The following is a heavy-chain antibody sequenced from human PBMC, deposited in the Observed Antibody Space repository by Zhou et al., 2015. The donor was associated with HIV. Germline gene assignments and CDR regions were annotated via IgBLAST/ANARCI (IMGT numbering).Heavy chain of an antibody. CDR3: ARRSDISDYFDY. V-gene: IGHV1-69*06. D-gene: IGHD3-3*02. J-gene: IGHJ4*02. CDR2: IIPIFGTA. Sequence: QVQLVQSGAEVKEPGSSVKVSCKASGGTFSSYAITWVRQAPGQGLEWMGGIIPIFGTANYAQKFQGRVTITADRSTNTAYMELRSLTSEDTAVYYCARRSDISDYFDYWGQGTLVTVSS. CDR1: GGTFSSYA.